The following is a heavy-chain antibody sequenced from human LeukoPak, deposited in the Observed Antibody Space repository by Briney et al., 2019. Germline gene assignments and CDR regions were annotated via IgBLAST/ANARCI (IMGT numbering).Heavy chain of an antibody. V-gene: IGHV1-2*02. J-gene: IGHJ6*02. D-gene: IGHD3-22*01. CDR2: INPNSGGA. Sequence: ASVKVSCKASGYTLTGYYMHWVRQAPGQGLEWMGWINPNSGGADYAQKFQGRVTMTRDTSISTAYMELSRLRSDDTAVYYCARTYYYDSSGYSPYYYYGMDVWGQGTTVTVSS. CDR1: GYTLTGYY. CDR3: ARTYYYDSSGYSPYYYYGMDV.